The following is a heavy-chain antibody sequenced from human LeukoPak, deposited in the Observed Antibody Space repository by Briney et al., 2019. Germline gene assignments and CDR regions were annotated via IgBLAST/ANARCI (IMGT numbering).Heavy chain of an antibody. CDR2: IYYSGST. D-gene: IGHD3-9*01. Sequence: SETLSLTCTVSGGSVSSGSYYWSWIRQPPGKGLEWIGYIYYSGSTNYNPSLKSRVTISVDTSKNQFSLKLSSATAADTAVYYCAREQTSYYDILTGYRYFDYWGQGTLVTVSS. J-gene: IGHJ4*02. CDR3: AREQTSYYDILTGYRYFDY. V-gene: IGHV4-61*01. CDR1: GGSVSSGSYY.